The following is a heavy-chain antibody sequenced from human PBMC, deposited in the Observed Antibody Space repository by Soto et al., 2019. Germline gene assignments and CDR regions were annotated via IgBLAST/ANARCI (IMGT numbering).Heavy chain of an antibody. CDR2: ISSSSSYI. CDR1: GFTFSRYS. J-gene: IGHJ4*02. Sequence: GASLRPSCAAPGFTFSRYSMNWVRQAPGKGLAWVSSISSSSSYIYYADSVKGRITISRDNAKNSLYLQMNSLRAEDTAVYYCAAFGIAVAGFDYWGQGTLVTVSS. D-gene: IGHD6-19*01. V-gene: IGHV3-21*01. CDR3: AAFGIAVAGFDY.